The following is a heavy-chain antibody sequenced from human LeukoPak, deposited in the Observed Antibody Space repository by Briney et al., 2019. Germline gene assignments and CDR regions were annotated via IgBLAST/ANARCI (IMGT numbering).Heavy chain of an antibody. D-gene: IGHD3-3*01. CDR2: ISSKAYGGTT. Sequence: PGGSLRLSCTASGFTFSDYVMSWVRQAPGKGLEWVCFISSKAYGGTTEYAESVKGRFTISRDDSKSIAYLQMNSLKTEDTAVYYCTRGKYYDFWSGYYPDYWGQGTLVTVSS. CDR3: TRGKYYDFWSGYYPDY. V-gene: IGHV3-49*04. J-gene: IGHJ4*02. CDR1: GFTFSDYV.